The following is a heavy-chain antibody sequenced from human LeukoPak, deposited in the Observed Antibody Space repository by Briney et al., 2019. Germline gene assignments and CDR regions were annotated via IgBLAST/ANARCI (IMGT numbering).Heavy chain of an antibody. D-gene: IGHD5-12*01. Sequence: ASVKVSCKASGYTFTSYGITWVRQAPGQGLECMGWISTYNGNTNYAQNLQGRVTMTADTSTSTAYMELRTLISDDTAVYYCARGRGSTSRYWGQGTLVTVSS. CDR3: ARGRGSTSRY. CDR2: ISTYNGNT. J-gene: IGHJ4*02. V-gene: IGHV1-18*01. CDR1: GYTFTSYG.